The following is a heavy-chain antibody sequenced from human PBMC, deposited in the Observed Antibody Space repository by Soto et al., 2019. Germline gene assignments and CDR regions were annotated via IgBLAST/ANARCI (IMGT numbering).Heavy chain of an antibody. CDR2: ISSSSSYI. CDR3: ARDPPTMLHDFDC. CDR1: GFNFSSYS. D-gene: IGHD2-15*01. V-gene: IGHV3-21*01. Sequence: GGSLRLSCAASGFNFSSYSMNWVRQAPGKGLEWVSSISSSSSYIYYADSVKGRFTISPDTSKNQFSLQLNAVTPDDTAVYSCARDPPTMLHDFDCWGQGTLVTVSS. J-gene: IGHJ4*02.